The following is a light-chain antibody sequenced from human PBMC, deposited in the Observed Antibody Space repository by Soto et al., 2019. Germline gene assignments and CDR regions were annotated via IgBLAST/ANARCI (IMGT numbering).Light chain of an antibody. CDR3: QSYDSSLSLYV. CDR1: SSNTGAGYA. J-gene: IGLJ1*01. V-gene: IGLV1-40*01. CDR2: GNS. Sequence: QAVVTQPPSVSGAPGQRVTISCTGSSSNTGAGYAVHWYQQLPGTAPRVLIYGNSNRPSGVPDRFSGSKSGTSASLAITGLQAEDEADYYCQSYDSSLSLYVFGAGTKLTVL.